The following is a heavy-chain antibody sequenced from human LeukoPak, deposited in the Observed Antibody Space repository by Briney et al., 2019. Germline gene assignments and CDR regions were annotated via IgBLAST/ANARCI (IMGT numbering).Heavy chain of an antibody. CDR2: ISWNSGSI. CDR1: GFTFDDYA. Sequence: HPGGSLRLSCAASGFTFDDYAMPWVRQAPGKGLEWVSGISWNSGSIGYADSVKGRFTISRDNAKNSLYLQMNSLRAEDTALYYCAKAHSAYYDSSGYYLRYFDYWGQGTLVTVSS. D-gene: IGHD3-22*01. J-gene: IGHJ4*02. CDR3: AKAHSAYYDSSGYYLRYFDY. V-gene: IGHV3-9*01.